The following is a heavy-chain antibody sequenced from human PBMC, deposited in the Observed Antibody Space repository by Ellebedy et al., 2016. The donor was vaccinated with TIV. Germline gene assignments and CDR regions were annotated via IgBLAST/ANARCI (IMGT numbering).Heavy chain of an antibody. D-gene: IGHD6-19*01. J-gene: IGHJ3*02. CDR3: AKDLRYTAGWGGALDI. Sequence: PGGSLRLSCAASGFNFGGHAIKWVRQAPGKGLEWVSSIGSTNYSTPYADSVKGRFTISRDNSRNTLYLQMNNLRGEDTAVYFCAKDLRYTAGWGGALDIWGQGAMVVVSS. V-gene: IGHV3-23*01. CDR2: IGSTNYST. CDR1: GFNFGGHA.